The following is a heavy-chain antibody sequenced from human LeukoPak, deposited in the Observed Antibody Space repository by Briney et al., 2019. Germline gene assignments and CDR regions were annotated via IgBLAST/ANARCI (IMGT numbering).Heavy chain of an antibody. CDR1: GYSFTTYW. CDR2: IYPGDSNT. J-gene: IGHJ5*02. D-gene: IGHD6-19*01. CDR3: ARHETDSSGYLTSWFDP. V-gene: IGHV5-51*01. Sequence: GESLKISCKGSGYSFTTYWIGWVRQMPGKGLEWMGIIYPGDSNTRYSPSFQGQVTISVDKSNSTAYLQWSSLKASDTAMYYCARHETDSSGYLTSWFDPWGQGTLDTVSS.